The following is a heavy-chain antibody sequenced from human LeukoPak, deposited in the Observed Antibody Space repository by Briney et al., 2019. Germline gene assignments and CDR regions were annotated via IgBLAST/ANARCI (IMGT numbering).Heavy chain of an antibody. Sequence: ASVNVSCKASGYTFTGYYMHWVRQAPGQGLEWMGWFNPNSGGTNYAQKFQGRVTMTRDTSISTAYMELSRLISDDTAVFYCARGPRAASQFDYWGQGTLVTVSS. J-gene: IGHJ4*02. D-gene: IGHD6-25*01. V-gene: IGHV1-2*02. CDR2: FNPNSGGT. CDR1: GYTFTGYY. CDR3: ARGPRAASQFDY.